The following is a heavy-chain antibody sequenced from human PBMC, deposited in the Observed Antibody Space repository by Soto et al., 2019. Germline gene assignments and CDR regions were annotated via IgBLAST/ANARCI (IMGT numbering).Heavy chain of an antibody. V-gene: IGHV4-34*01. CDR1: GGSFSGYY. CDR3: ARHTTVTTY. Sequence: SETLSLTCAVYGGSFSGYYWSWIRQPPGKGLEWIGEINHSGSTNYNPSLKSRVNISVDTSKNQFSLKLSSVTAADTAVYYCARHTTVTTYWGQGTLVTVSS. CDR2: INHSGST. J-gene: IGHJ4*02. D-gene: IGHD4-17*01.